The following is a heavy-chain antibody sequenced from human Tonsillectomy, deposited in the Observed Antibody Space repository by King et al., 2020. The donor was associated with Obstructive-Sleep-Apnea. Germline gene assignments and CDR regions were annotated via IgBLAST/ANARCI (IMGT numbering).Heavy chain of an antibody. V-gene: IGHV4-59*08. D-gene: IGHD6-13*01. J-gene: IGHJ4*02. CDR1: GGSISSYY. CDR2: IYYSGST. Sequence: LQLQESGPGLVKPSETLSLTCTVSGGSISSYYWSWIRQPPGKGLEWIGYIYYSGSTNYNPSLKSRVTISVDTSKNQFSLKLSSVTAADTAVYYCARIAAAGTTFDYWGQGTLVTASS. CDR3: ARIAAAGTTFDY.